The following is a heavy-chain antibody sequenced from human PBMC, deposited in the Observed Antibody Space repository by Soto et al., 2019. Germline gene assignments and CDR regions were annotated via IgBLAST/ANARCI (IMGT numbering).Heavy chain of an antibody. J-gene: IGHJ5*02. Sequence: QVQLQESGPGLVKPSQTLSLTCSVSGGSISSGGYYWSWIRQHPGKGLEWMGNIYYSGSTYYNPTLTSRVNISVDTSKNEFSLKLSSVTAADTAVYYCARGGDWFDPWGQGTLVTVSS. CDR3: ARGGDWFDP. V-gene: IGHV4-31*03. D-gene: IGHD1-26*01. CDR2: IYYSGST. CDR1: GGSISSGGYY.